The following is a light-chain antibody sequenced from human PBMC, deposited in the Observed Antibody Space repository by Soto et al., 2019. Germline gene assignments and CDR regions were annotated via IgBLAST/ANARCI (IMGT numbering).Light chain of an antibody. CDR1: QGISSY. Sequence: DIQLTQSPSFLSASVGDRVTITCRASQGISSYLAWFQQKPGKAPELLIYAASSLQSGVPSRFSGSGSGTEFTLTIGSLQPEDFATYYCQQLNSYPTTFGQGTRLEIK. CDR2: AAS. J-gene: IGKJ5*01. CDR3: QQLNSYPTT. V-gene: IGKV1-9*01.